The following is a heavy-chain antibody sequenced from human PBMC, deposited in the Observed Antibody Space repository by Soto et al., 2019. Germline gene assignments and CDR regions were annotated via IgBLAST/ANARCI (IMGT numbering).Heavy chain of an antibody. CDR3: ARHYYYDSSGPRARVEYYYYGMDV. D-gene: IGHD3-22*01. CDR2: IDPSDSYT. Sequence: PGESLKISCKGSGYSFTSYWISWVRQMPGKGLEWMGRIDPSDSYTNYSPSFQGHVTISADKSISTAYLQWSSLKASDTAMYYCARHYYYDSSGPRARVEYYYYGMDVWGQGTTVTVSS. CDR1: GYSFTSYW. J-gene: IGHJ6*02. V-gene: IGHV5-10-1*01.